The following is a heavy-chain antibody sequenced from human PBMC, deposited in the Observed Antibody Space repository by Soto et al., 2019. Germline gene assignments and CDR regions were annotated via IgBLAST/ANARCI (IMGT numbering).Heavy chain of an antibody. CDR3: AHFSYLERFSP. J-gene: IGHJ4*02. CDR2: IFYTGST. D-gene: IGHD3-16*02. Sequence: QVQLQESGPGLVRPSETLSLTCTVSGGSISRYFWSWIRQSPGKGLEWIGYIFYTGSTTYNPSLKSRLTISTHTSKKPCSLKLGPLTAAQTAVNYSAHFSYLERFSPWRQGTLVTVSS. CDR1: GGSISRYF. V-gene: IGHV4-59*03.